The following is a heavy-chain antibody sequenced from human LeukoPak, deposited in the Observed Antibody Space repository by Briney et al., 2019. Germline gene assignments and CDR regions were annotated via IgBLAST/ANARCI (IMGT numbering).Heavy chain of an antibody. V-gene: IGHV3-48*03. CDR1: GFTFSTNG. Sequence: GGTLRLSCVGSGFTFSTNGMSWVRQAPGKGLEWVSYISSSGSTIYYADSVKGRFTISRDNAKNSLYLQMNSLRAEDTAVYYCAELGITMIGGVWGKGTTVTISS. J-gene: IGHJ6*04. D-gene: IGHD3-10*02. CDR3: AELGITMIGGV. CDR2: ISSSGSTI.